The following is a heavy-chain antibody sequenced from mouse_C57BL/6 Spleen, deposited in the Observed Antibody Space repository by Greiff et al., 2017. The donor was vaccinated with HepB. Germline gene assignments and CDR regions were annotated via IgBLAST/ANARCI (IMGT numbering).Heavy chain of an antibody. CDR2: ISNGGGST. Sequence: EVKLVESGGGLVQPGGSLKLSCAASGFTFSDYYMYWVRQTPEKRLEWVAYISNGGGSTYYPDTVKGRFTISRDNAKNTLYLQMSRLKSEDTAMYYCARLTGKDYYAMDYWGQGTSVTVSS. CDR3: ARLTGKDYYAMDY. J-gene: IGHJ4*01. CDR1: GFTFSDYY. V-gene: IGHV5-12*01. D-gene: IGHD4-1*01.